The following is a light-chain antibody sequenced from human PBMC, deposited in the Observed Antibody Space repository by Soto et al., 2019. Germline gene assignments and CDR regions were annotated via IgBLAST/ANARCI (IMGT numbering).Light chain of an antibody. J-gene: IGLJ1*01. CDR1: SSNIGSGF. Sequence: QSVLTQPPSASGTPGQRVTISCSGSSSNIGSGFVYWYQQLPGTAPKLLIYHNSQRPSGVPDRFSGSKSGTSGSLAISDLRSEDEADYYCSAWDDSLSAYVFGAGTKVTVL. V-gene: IGLV1-47*01. CDR2: HNS. CDR3: SAWDDSLSAYV.